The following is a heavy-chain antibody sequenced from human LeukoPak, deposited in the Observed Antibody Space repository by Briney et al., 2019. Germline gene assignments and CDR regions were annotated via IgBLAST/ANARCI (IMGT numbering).Heavy chain of an antibody. Sequence: ASVKVSCKVSGYTLTELSMHWVRQAPGKGLEWMGGFDPEDGETIYAQKFQGRVTMTEDTSTDTAYVELSSLRSEDTAVYYCATDITREHPEGYWGQGTLVTVSP. V-gene: IGHV1-24*01. CDR1: GYTLTELS. J-gene: IGHJ4*02. CDR2: FDPEDGET. D-gene: IGHD1-14*01. CDR3: ATDITREHPEGY.